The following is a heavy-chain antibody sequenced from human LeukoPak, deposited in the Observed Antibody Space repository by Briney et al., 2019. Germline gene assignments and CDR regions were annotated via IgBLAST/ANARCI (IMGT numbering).Heavy chain of an antibody. CDR3: AKDLRGHYYGSGH. Sequence: PGGSLRLSCAASGFTFSSYGMHWVRQAPGKGLEWVAFIRYDGSNKYYADSVKGRFTISRDNSKNTLYLQMNSLRAEDTAVYYCAKDLRGHYYGSGHWGQGTLVTVSS. J-gene: IGHJ4*02. CDR2: IRYDGSNK. CDR1: GFTFSSYG. V-gene: IGHV3-30*02. D-gene: IGHD3-10*01.